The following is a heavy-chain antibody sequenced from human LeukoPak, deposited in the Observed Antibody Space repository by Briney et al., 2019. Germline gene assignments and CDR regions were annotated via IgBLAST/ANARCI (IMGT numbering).Heavy chain of an antibody. J-gene: IGHJ4*02. Sequence: PGGSLRLSCAASGFTFSSYSMNWVRQAPGKGLEWVSSISSSSSFIYYADSVKGRFTISRDNAENSLYLQMNSLRAEDTAVYYCARDRKSSGWYPPGYWGQGTLVTVSS. CDR3: ARDRKSSGWYPPGY. CDR2: ISSSSSFI. CDR1: GFTFSSYS. D-gene: IGHD6-19*01. V-gene: IGHV3-21*01.